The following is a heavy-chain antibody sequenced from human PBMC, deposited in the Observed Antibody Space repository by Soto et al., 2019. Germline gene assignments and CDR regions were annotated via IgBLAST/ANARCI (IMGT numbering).Heavy chain of an antibody. CDR3: SRDTFGKDDS. J-gene: IGHJ5*01. CDR2: INADGTSI. V-gene: IGHV3-74*01. D-gene: IGHD3-3*01. CDR1: GITFSSYW. Sequence: EVQLVESGGGLVQPGGSLRLSGAASGITFSSYWMHWVREVPGKGLVWVSRINADGTSISYADFVKGRFTISRDNTKSTLYLHMNVPRADDAALYYCSRDTFGKDDSWGQGTLVTVSS.